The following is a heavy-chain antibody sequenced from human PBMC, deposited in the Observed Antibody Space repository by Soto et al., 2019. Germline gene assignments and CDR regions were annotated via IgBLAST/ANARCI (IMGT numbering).Heavy chain of an antibody. V-gene: IGHV4-34*01. CDR1: GGSFSGYY. CDR3: ARAEGITMIVVAYDY. CDR2: INHSGST. Sequence: SETLSLTCAVYGGSFSGYYWSWIRQPPGKGLEWIGEINHSGSTNYNPSLKSRVTISVDTSKNQFSLKLSSVTAADTAVYYCARAEGITMIVVAYDYSGQGTLVTVSS. D-gene: IGHD3-22*01. J-gene: IGHJ4*02.